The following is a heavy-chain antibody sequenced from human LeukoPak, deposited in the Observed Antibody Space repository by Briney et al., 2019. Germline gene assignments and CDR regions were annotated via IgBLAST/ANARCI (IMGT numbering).Heavy chain of an antibody. Sequence: PGGSLRLSCAASGFTFSSYAMHWVRQAPGKGLEWVAVISYDGSNKYYADSVKGRFTISRDSSKNTLYLQMNSLRAEDTAVYYCARDYYGSGDDSGYFDYWGQGTLVTVSS. V-gene: IGHV3-30-3*01. D-gene: IGHD3-10*01. CDR1: GFTFSSYA. J-gene: IGHJ4*02. CDR2: ISYDGSNK. CDR3: ARDYYGSGDDSGYFDY.